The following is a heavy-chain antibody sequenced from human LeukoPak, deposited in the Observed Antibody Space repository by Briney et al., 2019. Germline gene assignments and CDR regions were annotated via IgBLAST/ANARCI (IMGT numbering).Heavy chain of an antibody. V-gene: IGHV4-30-4*01. CDR2: IYYSGST. CDR1: GGSISSGGYY. D-gene: IGHD3-10*01. CDR3: TATTYYYGSGT. J-gene: IGHJ5*02. Sequence: SETLSLTCTVSGGSISSGGYYWSWIRQPPGKGLEWIGYIYYSGSTYYNPSLKSRVTISVDTSKNQFSLKLSSVTAADTAVYYCTATTYYYGSGTWGQGTLVTVSS.